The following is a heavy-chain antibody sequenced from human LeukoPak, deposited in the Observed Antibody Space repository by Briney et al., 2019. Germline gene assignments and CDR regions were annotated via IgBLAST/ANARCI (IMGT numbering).Heavy chain of an antibody. CDR1: GYNFPSFW. CDR2: IYPGHSDT. J-gene: IGHJ4*02. CDR3: ARDRVSGGSPWAFHS. V-gene: IGHV5-51*01. D-gene: IGHD2-15*01. Sequence: GESLKISRKGSGYNFPSFWIGWVRQMPGKGLEWMGIIYPGHSDTRYSPSFQGQVTISAHKSLHTANLVWNSLKASHTLMYYCARDRVSGGSPWAFHSGGQGTLLTVPS.